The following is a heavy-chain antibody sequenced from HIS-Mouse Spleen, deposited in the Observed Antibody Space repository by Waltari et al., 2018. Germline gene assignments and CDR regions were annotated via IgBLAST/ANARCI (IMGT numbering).Heavy chain of an antibody. Sequence: EVQLVESGGGLVQPGGSLRLSCAASGFTLSSYWMHWVRQAPGKGLVWVSRINSDGSSTSYADCVKGRFTISRDNAKNTLYLQMNSLRAEDTAVYYCARDPRYSYGNRGAFDIWGQGTMVTVSS. J-gene: IGHJ3*02. D-gene: IGHD5-18*01. V-gene: IGHV3-74*01. CDR3: ARDPRYSYGNRGAFDI. CDR2: INSDGSST. CDR1: GFTLSSYW.